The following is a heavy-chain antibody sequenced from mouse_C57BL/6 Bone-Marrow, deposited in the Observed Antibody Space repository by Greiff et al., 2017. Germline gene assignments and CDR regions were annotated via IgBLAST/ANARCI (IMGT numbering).Heavy chain of an antibody. CDR3: ARHYSNYVDWYFDV. J-gene: IGHJ1*03. CDR2: INPDSSTI. Sequence: ASGVDFSRYWMSWVRRAPGKGLEWIGEINPDSSTINYAPSLKDKFIISRDNAKNTLYLQMSKVRSEDTALYYCARHYSNYVDWYFDVWGTGTTVTVSS. V-gene: IGHV4-1*01. D-gene: IGHD2-5*01. CDR1: GVDFSRYW.